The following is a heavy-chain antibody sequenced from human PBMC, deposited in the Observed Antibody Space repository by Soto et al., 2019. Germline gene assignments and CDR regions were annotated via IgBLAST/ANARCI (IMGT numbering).Heavy chain of an antibody. J-gene: IGHJ4*02. V-gene: IGHV4-39*01. CDR3: ARHYFADSFYFDY. D-gene: IGHD2-21*01. CDR2: IYYSGST. Sequence: QLQLQESGPGLVKPSETLSLTCTVSGGSISSSSYYWGWIRQPPGKGLEWIGSIYYSGSTYYNPSLKSRVTIPVDTSKNQFSLKLSSVTAADTAVYYCARHYFADSFYFDYWGQGTLVTVSS. CDR1: GGSISSSSYY.